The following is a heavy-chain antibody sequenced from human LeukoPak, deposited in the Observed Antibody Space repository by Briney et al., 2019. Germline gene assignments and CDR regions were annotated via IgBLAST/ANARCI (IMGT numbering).Heavy chain of an antibody. CDR2: MHYSGSS. CDR3: ARHFSTVVNSFY. CDR1: GDSINNTLYY. J-gene: IGHJ4*02. V-gene: IGHV4-39*01. Sequence: SETLSLTCTVSGDSINNTLYYWGCIRQSPGKGLECVASMHYSGSSYHNPSLKGRGTMSVDTSNNQFSLRLTSVTVADSAVYYCARHFSTVVNSFYWGQGTLVTVSS. D-gene: IGHD4-23*01.